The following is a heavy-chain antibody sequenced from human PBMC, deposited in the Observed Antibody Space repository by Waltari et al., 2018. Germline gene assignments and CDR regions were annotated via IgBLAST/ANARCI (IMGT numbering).Heavy chain of an antibody. CDR1: GFTFSSYS. J-gene: IGHJ4*02. Sequence: EVQLVESGGGLVKPGGSLRLSCAASGFTFSSYSMNWVRQAPGKGREWVSSISSSSSYIYYADSVKGRFTISRDNAKNSLYLQMNSLRAEDTAVYYCARDLSLLVAAGYDYWGQGTLVTVSS. D-gene: IGHD1-26*01. CDR2: ISSSSSYI. V-gene: IGHV3-21*01. CDR3: ARDLSLLVAAGYDY.